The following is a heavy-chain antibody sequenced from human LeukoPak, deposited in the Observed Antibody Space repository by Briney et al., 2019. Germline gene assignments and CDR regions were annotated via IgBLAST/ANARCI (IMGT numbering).Heavy chain of an antibody. CDR1: GFTVSSNY. Sequence: GGSLRLSCAASGFTVSSNYMSWVRQAPGKGLEWVSYISSISVIIYYADSVKGRFTISRDNAKNSLSLQMNSLRVEDTAVYYCARVVAAAGTLWFDPWGQGTLVTVSS. CDR2: ISSISVII. D-gene: IGHD6-13*01. CDR3: ARVVAAAGTLWFDP. J-gene: IGHJ5*02. V-gene: IGHV3-11*01.